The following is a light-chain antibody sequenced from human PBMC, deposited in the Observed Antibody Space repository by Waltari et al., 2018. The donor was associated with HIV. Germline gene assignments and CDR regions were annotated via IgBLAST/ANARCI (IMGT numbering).Light chain of an antibody. CDR1: SSNIGRNT. Sequence: QSVLTQPTSASGTPGQRVTISCSGSSSNIGRNTVSWYQQVPGTAPKVFIYSNADRPSGVPDRFSGSKSGTSASLAISGLQSEDEADYYCATWDDSLNGWVFGGGTKVTVL. CDR3: ATWDDSLNGWV. CDR2: SNA. J-gene: IGLJ3*02. V-gene: IGLV1-44*01.